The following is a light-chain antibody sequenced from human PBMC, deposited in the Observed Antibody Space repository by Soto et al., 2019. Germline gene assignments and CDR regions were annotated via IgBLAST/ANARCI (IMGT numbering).Light chain of an antibody. Sequence: DIQMTQSPSSLSTSIGDRVTITCRASQGISSSLAWYRQKPGKVPSLLIYDASTLQSGVPSRFSGSGSGTDFTLTISSLQPEDVATYYCQKYKSAPYTFGPGTKVDIK. J-gene: IGKJ3*01. V-gene: IGKV1-27*01. CDR1: QGISSS. CDR3: QKYKSAPYT. CDR2: DAS.